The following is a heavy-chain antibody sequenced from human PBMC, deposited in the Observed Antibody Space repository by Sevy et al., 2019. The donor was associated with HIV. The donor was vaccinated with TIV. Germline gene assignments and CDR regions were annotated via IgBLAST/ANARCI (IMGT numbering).Heavy chain of an antibody. V-gene: IGHV3-72*01. J-gene: IGHJ6*03. Sequence: GESLKISCAASGFTFSDHYVDWVRQAPGKGLEWVGRIRNRPNSYTTEYAAFVKGRFTISRDDSRNSVYLQMNSLKTQDSAVYYCVRGPNCGVGGCQQISPYCLDVWGKGVTVTVSS. CDR1: GFTFSDHY. CDR2: IRNRPNSYTT. CDR3: VRGPNCGVGGCQQISPYCLDV. D-gene: IGHD2-15*01.